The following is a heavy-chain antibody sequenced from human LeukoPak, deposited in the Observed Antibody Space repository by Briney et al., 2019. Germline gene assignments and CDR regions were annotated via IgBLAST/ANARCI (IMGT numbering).Heavy chain of an antibody. V-gene: IGHV1-69*13. J-gene: IGHJ4*02. CDR3: ARDMQAGREGNY. CDR1: GGTFSSYA. D-gene: IGHD2-2*01. CDR2: IILIFGTA. Sequence: SVKVSCKASGGTFSSYAISWVRQAPGQGLEWMGGIILIFGTANYAQKFQGRVTITADESTSTAYMELSSLRSEDTAVYYCARDMQAGREGNYWGQGTLVTVSS.